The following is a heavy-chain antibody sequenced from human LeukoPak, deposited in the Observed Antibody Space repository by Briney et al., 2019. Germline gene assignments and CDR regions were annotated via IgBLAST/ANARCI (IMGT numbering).Heavy chain of an antibody. Sequence: GGSLRLSCAASRFTFSSYSMNWVRQAPGKGLEWVSSISSSGSYIYYADSVKGRFTISRDNAKNALYLQMNSLRAEDTAVYYCAKEYGYTYGEFDYWGQGTLVTVSS. J-gene: IGHJ4*02. D-gene: IGHD5-18*01. V-gene: IGHV3-21*04. CDR3: AKEYGYTYGEFDY. CDR1: RFTFSSYS. CDR2: ISSSGSYI.